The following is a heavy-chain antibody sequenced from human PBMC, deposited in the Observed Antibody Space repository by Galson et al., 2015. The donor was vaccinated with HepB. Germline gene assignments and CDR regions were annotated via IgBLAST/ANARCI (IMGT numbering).Heavy chain of an antibody. D-gene: IGHD3-10*01. CDR1: GFTFDDYA. CDR2: ISWDGGST. V-gene: IGHV3-43D*03. J-gene: IGHJ4*02. CDR3: AKDSGSGGFGELFSLDY. Sequence: SLRLSCAASGFTFDDYAMHWVRQAPGKGLEWVSLISWDGGSTYYADSVKGRFTISRDNSKNSLYLQMNSLRAEDTALYYCAKDSGSGGFGELFSLDYWGQGTLVTVSS.